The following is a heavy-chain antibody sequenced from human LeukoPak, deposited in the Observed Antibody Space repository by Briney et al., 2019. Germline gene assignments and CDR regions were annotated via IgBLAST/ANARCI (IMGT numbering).Heavy chain of an antibody. D-gene: IGHD3-16*01. CDR1: GGTFSSYT. J-gene: IGHJ4*02. CDR3: ARDPYYDYVWGSYDLDY. Sequence: ASVKVSCKASGGTFSSYTISWVRQAPGQGLEWMGRIIPIPGIANYAQKFQGRVTITADKSTSTAYMELSSLRSEDTAVYYCARDPYYDYVWGSYDLDYWGQGTLVTVSS. V-gene: IGHV1-69*04. CDR2: IIPIPGIA.